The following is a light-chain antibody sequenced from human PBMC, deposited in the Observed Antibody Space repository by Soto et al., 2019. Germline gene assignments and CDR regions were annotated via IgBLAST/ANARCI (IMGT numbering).Light chain of an antibody. CDR2: LEGSGSY. J-gene: IGLJ3*02. Sequence: QSVLPQASSASASLVSSANLTCTLSSVHGSYIIAWHQQQPGKAPRYLMKLEGSGSYNKGSGVPDRFSGSSSGADRYLTISNFQFEDEADDYWETWDSNAQDGVFGGGTKLAVL. CDR3: ETWDSNAQDGV. V-gene: IGLV4-60*02. CDR1: SVHGSYI.